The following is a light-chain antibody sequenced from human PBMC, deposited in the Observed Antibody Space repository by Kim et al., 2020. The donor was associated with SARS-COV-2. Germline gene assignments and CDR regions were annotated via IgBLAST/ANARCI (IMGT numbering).Light chain of an antibody. CDR2: RDR. CDR3: HVWDSNTAV. J-gene: IGLJ3*02. V-gene: IGLV3-9*01. Sequence: GALGQTARITCGGSCIGAKSVHWYQQKPGQAPVLVIYRDRNRPSGIPERFSGSNSGNTATLTISRAQAGDEADYYCHVWDSNTAVFGGGTRLSVL. CDR1: CIGAKS.